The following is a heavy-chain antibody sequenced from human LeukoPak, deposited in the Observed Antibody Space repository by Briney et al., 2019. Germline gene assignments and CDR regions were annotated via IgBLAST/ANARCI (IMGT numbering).Heavy chain of an antibody. CDR2: TYYRSKWYN. J-gene: IGHJ6*03. CDR3: ARDSSGWYVPNYYYYYYMDV. CDR1: GDSVSNNSAA. V-gene: IGHV6-1*01. Sequence: SQTLSLTCAISGDSVSNNSAAWNWIRQSPSRGLEWLGRTYYRSKWYNDYAVSVKSRITINPDTSKNQFSLQLNSVTPEDTAVYYCARDSSGWYVPNYYYYYYMDVWGKGTTVTVSS. D-gene: IGHD6-19*01.